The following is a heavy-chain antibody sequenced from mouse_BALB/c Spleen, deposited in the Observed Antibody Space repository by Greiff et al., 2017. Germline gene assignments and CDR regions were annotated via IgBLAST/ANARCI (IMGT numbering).Heavy chain of an antibody. V-gene: IGHV3-6*02. CDR3: ASPYGNPYYAMDY. J-gene: IGHJ4*01. CDR2: ISYDGSN. CDR1: GYSITSGYY. D-gene: IGHD2-1*01. Sequence: EVQLVESGPGLVKPSQSLSLTCSVTGYSITSGYYWNWIRQFPGNKLEWMGYISYDGSNNYNPSLKNRISITRDTSKNQFFLKLNSVTTEDTATYYCASPYGNPYYAMDYWGQGTSVTVSS.